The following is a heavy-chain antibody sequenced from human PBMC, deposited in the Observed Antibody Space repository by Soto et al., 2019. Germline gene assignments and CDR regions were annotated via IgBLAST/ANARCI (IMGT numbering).Heavy chain of an antibody. CDR3: ARPAGRIIEPYYFDS. Sequence: SETLSLTCSVSGGSISSSSYYWGWIRQPPGKGLEWIGTIYNSGSTYYNPSLKSRVTISADTSKNQFSLTLSSVTAADTVIYYCARPAGRIIEPYYFDSWGQGTLVT. J-gene: IGHJ4*02. V-gene: IGHV4-39*01. CDR1: GGSISSSSYY. D-gene: IGHD1-20*01. CDR2: IYNSGST.